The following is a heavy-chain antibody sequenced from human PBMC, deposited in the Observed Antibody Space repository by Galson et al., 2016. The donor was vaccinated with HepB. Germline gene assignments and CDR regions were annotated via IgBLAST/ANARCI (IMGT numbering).Heavy chain of an antibody. CDR3: ARDLTSTSCFDY. CDR1: GYSIRSESY. Sequence: SETLSLTCAVSGYSIRSESYWGWIRQSPGKGLEWIGNIYHSGTTYYNPSLRSRVSMSADTSQNQFSLRLNSVTAADTAVYFCARDLTSTSCFDYWGQGILVTVSS. V-gene: IGHV4-38-2*01. J-gene: IGHJ4*02. CDR2: IYHSGTT. D-gene: IGHD2-2*01.